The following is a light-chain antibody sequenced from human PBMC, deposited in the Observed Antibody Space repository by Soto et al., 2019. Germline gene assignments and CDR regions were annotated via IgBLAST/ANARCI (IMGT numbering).Light chain of an antibody. CDR1: SSNIGAGYD. Sequence: QSVLTQPPSVSGAPGQRVTISCTGSSSNIGAGYDVHWYQQLPGTAPKLLIYGNSNRPSGVSSRFSGSKSGNTASLTISGLQAEDEADYYCSSYTSSSTLFGGGTKLTVL. J-gene: IGLJ2*01. CDR2: GNS. CDR3: SSYTSSSTL. V-gene: IGLV1-40*01.